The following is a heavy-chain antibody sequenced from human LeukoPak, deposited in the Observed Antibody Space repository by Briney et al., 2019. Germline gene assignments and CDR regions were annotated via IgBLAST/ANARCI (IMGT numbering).Heavy chain of an antibody. CDR3: AREKYRSGFDY. D-gene: IGHD5-12*01. CDR2: TSGYNGDS. Sequence: ASVKVSCKASGYTFTNYGISWVRQAPGQGLEWMGWTSGYNGDSYYVQKFQGRVTMTTDTSTTTAYMELTSLRSDDTAVYYCAREKYRSGFDYWGQGTPVTVSS. J-gene: IGHJ4*02. CDR1: GYTFTNYG. V-gene: IGHV1-18*01.